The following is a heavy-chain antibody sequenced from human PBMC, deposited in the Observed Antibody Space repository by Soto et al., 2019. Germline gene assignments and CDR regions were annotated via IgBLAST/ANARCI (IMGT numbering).Heavy chain of an antibody. V-gene: IGHV3-30-3*01. CDR3: ARGLPLNPNYYYYYGMDV. Sequence: GSLRLSCAASGFTFSSYAMHWVRQAPGKGLEWVAVISYDGSNKYYADSVKGRFTISRDNSKNTLYLQMNSLRDEDTAVYYCARGLPLNPNYYYYYGMDVWGQGTTVTVSS. CDR1: GFTFSSYA. J-gene: IGHJ6*02. CDR2: ISYDGSNK.